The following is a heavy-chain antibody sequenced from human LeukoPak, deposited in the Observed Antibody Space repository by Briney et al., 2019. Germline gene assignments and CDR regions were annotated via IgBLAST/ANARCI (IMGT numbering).Heavy chain of an antibody. V-gene: IGHV1-18*01. CDR3: ARVHYDYVWGSYRYTVFDY. J-gene: IGHJ4*02. D-gene: IGHD3-16*02. Sequence: GASVKVSCKASGYTFTGYGISWVRQAPGQGLEWMGWISAYNGNTNYAQKLQGRVTMTTDTSTSTAYMELRSLRSDDTAVYYCARVHYDYVWGSYRYTVFDYWGQGTLVTVSS. CDR2: ISAYNGNT. CDR1: GYTFTGYG.